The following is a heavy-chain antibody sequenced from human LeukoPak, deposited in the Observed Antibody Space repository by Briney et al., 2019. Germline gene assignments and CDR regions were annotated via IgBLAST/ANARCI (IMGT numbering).Heavy chain of an antibody. CDR2: ISSSSSYI. V-gene: IGHV3-21*01. Sequence: GGSLRLSCAASGFTFNTYWMHWVRQAPGKGLEWVSSISSSSSYIYYADSVKGRFTISRDNAKNSLYLQMNSLRAEDTAVYYCARLPKTAAIKGPYWGQGTLVTVSS. CDR3: ARLPKTAAIKGPY. D-gene: IGHD2-2*02. J-gene: IGHJ4*02. CDR1: GFTFNTYW.